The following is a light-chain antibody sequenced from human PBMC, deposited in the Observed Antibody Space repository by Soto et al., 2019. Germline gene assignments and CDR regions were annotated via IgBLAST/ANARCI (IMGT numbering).Light chain of an antibody. Sequence: ALTQSPGTLSSSPGERATLSCRASQSVSSNYLAWYQQKPGQAPRLLIYGASSRATGIPDRFSGSGYGTDFTLTITRLEPEDSAVYYCQQYGSPPWAFGQGTKVDMK. CDR2: GAS. J-gene: IGKJ1*01. V-gene: IGKV3-20*01. CDR3: QQYGSPPWA. CDR1: QSVSSNY.